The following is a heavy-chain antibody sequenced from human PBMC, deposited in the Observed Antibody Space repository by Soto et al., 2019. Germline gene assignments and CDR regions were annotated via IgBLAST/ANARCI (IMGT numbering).Heavy chain of an antibody. CDR3: ARETYCGGDCSDAFDI. CDR1: GGSISSGDYY. J-gene: IGHJ3*02. Sequence: SETLSLTCTVSGGSISSGDYYWSWIRQPPGKGLEWIGYIYYSGSTYYNPSLKSRVTISVDTSKNQFSLKLSSVTAADTAVYYCARETYCGGDCSDAFDIWGQGTMVTVSS. V-gene: IGHV4-30-4*01. D-gene: IGHD2-21*02. CDR2: IYYSGST.